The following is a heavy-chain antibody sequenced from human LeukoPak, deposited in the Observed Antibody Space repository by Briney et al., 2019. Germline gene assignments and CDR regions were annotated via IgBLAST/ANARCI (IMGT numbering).Heavy chain of an antibody. D-gene: IGHD4-17*01. Sequence: SETLSLTCAVYGGSFSGYYWSWIRQPPGKGLEWIGEINHSGSTNYNPSLKSRVTISVDTSKNQFSLKLNSVTAADTAVYYCASLRTTVSTDPYYFDYWGQGTLVTVSS. CDR2: INHSGST. CDR1: GGSFSGYY. CDR3: ASLRTTVSTDPYYFDY. V-gene: IGHV4-34*01. J-gene: IGHJ4*02.